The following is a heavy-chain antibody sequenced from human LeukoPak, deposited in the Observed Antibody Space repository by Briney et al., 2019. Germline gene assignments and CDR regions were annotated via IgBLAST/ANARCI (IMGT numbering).Heavy chain of an antibody. D-gene: IGHD3-22*01. V-gene: IGHV1-18*01. Sequence: GASVKVSCKASGYTFTSYGISWVRQAPGQGLEWMGWISAYNGNTNYAQKLQGRVTMTTDTSTSTAYMELRSLRSDDTAVYYCARLRNYDSSGYYRYWGQGTLVTVSS. CDR2: ISAYNGNT. CDR3: ARLRNYDSSGYYRY. J-gene: IGHJ4*02. CDR1: GYTFTSYG.